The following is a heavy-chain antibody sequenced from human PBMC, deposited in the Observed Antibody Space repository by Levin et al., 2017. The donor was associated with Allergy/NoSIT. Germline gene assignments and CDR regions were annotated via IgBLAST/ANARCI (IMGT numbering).Heavy chain of an antibody. J-gene: IGHJ4*02. CDR1: GYTFTSYA. D-gene: IGHD2-15*01. CDR2: INTNTGNP. V-gene: IGHV7-4-1*02. CDR3: AREAPLGYCSGGSCYWSDY. Sequence: VASVKVSCKASGYTFTSYAMNWVRQAPGQGLEWMGWINTNTGNPTYAQGFTGRFVFSLDTSVSTAYLQISSLKAEDTAVYYCAREAPLGYCSGGSCYWSDYWGQGTLVTVSS.